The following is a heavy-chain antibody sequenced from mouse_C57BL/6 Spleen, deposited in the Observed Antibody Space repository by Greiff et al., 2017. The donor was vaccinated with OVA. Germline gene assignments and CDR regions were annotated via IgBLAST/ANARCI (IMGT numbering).Heavy chain of an antibody. Sequence: QVQLQQPGAELVRPGSSVKLSCKASGYTFTSYWMHWVKQRPIQGLEWIGNIDPSDSETHYNQKFKDKATLTVDKSSSTAYMQLSSLTSEDSAVYYCARGGITTVRYFDVWGTGTTVTVSS. CDR3: ARGGITTVRYFDV. CDR1: GYTFTSYW. D-gene: IGHD1-1*01. V-gene: IGHV1-52*01. J-gene: IGHJ1*03. CDR2: IDPSDSET.